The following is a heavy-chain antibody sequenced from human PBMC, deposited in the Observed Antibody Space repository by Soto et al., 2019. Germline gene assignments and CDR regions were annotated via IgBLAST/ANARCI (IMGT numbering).Heavy chain of an antibody. CDR3: ARDRGTYIVGTYYYYYGMDV. V-gene: IGHV3-30-3*01. CDR2: ISYDGSNK. J-gene: IGHJ6*02. Sequence: GGSLRLSCAASGFTFSSYAMHWVRQAPGKGLEWVAVISYDGSNKYYADSVKGRFTISRDNSKNTLYLQMNSLRAEDTAVYYCARDRGTYIVGTYYYYYGMDVWGQGTTVTVSS. CDR1: GFTFSSYA. D-gene: IGHD1-26*01.